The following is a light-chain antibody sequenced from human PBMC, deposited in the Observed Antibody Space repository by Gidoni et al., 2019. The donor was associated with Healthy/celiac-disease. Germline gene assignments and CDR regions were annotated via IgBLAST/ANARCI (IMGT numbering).Light chain of an antibody. CDR1: SSDVGGYNY. J-gene: IGLJ1*01. V-gene: IGLV2-8*01. Sequence: QSALTQPPSASGSPGQSVTISCTGTSSDVGGYNYVSWYQQHPGIAPTLMIYEVSKRPSGVPDRFSGSKSCNTASLTVSGLQAEDEADYYCSSYGGSNNFVFGTGTKVTVL. CDR2: EVS. CDR3: SSYGGSNNFV.